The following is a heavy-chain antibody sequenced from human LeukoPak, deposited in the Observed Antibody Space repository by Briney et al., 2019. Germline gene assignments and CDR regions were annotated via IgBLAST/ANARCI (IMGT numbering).Heavy chain of an antibody. V-gene: IGHV1-69*04. CDR3: ARDRRVRGVIITPNDAFDI. CDR2: IIPILGIA. Sequence: ASVKVSCKASGGTFSSYAISWVRQAPGQGLEWMGRIIPILGIANYAQKFQGRVTITADKSTSTAYMELSSLRSEDTAVYYCARDRRVRGVIITPNDAFDIWGQGTMVTVS. D-gene: IGHD3-10*01. CDR1: GGTFSSYA. J-gene: IGHJ3*02.